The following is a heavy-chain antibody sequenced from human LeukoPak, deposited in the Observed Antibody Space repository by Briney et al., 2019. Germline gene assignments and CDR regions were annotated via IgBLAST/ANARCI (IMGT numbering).Heavy chain of an antibody. CDR3: AKERRLTTAFDY. CDR2: ISSSSSYI. J-gene: IGHJ4*02. Sequence: GGSLRLSCAASGFTFSSYAMSWVRQAPGKGLEWVSSISSSSSYIYYADSVKGRFTISRDNAKNILYLQMNSLRAEDTAVYYCAKERRLTTAFDYWGQGTLVTVSS. CDR1: GFTFSSYA. V-gene: IGHV3-21*04. D-gene: IGHD4-17*01.